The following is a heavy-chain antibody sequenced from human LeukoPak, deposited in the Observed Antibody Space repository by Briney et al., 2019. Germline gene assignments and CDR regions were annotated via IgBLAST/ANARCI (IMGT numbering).Heavy chain of an antibody. CDR2: INHSGST. J-gene: IGHJ2*01. CDR1: GGSFSGYY. CDR3: ARGGYCSGGSCYLNYWYFDL. Sequence: SETLSLTCAVYGGSFSGYYWSWIRQPPGKGLEWIREINHSGSTNYNPSLKSRVTISVDTSKNQFSLKLSSVTAADTAVYYCARGGYCSGGSCYLNYWYFDLWGRGTLVTVSS. D-gene: IGHD2-15*01. V-gene: IGHV4-34*01.